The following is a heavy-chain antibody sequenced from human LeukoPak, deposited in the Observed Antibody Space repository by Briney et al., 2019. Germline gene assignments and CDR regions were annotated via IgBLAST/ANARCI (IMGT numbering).Heavy chain of an antibody. CDR1: GGSISTSIYY. CDR3: AGVGRTFSR. Sequence: SETLSLTCTVSGGSISTSIYYWGWIRQPPGKGLEWIGNIFYSGSTYYSPSLRSRVTISVDTSKNQFSLKLSSVTAADTAVYYCAGVGRTFSRWGQGTLVTVSS. CDR2: IFYSGST. D-gene: IGHD6-13*01. J-gene: IGHJ4*02. V-gene: IGHV4-39*07.